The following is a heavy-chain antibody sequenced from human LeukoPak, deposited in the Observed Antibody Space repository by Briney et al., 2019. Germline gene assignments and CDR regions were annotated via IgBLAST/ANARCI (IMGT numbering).Heavy chain of an antibody. J-gene: IGHJ3*02. Sequence: GGSLRLSCAASGFTFSNFAMMWVRQTPGKGLELVSTIRGSGVSTYSADSVKDRFTISRDNSKNTLYLQMNRLRAEDTAVYYCARDPNGDYVGAFDMWGRGTVVTVSS. CDR2: IRGSGVST. D-gene: IGHD4-17*01. V-gene: IGHV3-23*01. CDR1: GFTFSNFA. CDR3: ARDPNGDYVGAFDM.